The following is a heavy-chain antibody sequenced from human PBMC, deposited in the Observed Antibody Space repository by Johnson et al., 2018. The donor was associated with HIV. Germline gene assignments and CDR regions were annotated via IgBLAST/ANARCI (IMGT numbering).Heavy chain of an antibody. J-gene: IGHJ3*02. CDR3: ARDLTGSYAVDI. CDR2: IKQDGSEK. Sequence: VQLVESGGGLVQPGGSLRLSCASSGFSFSSYWMSWIRQAPGKGLEWVASIKQDGSEKYYVDSVKGRFTISRDNAKNSLHLQMNSLRAEDTAVYYCARDLTGSYAVDIWGHGTMVTVSS. V-gene: IGHV3-7*01. D-gene: IGHD1-26*01. CDR1: GFSFSSYW.